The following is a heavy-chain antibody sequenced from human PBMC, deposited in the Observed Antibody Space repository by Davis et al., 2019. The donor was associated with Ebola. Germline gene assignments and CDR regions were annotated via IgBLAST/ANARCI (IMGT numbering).Heavy chain of an antibody. J-gene: IGHJ4*02. CDR2: ISSSSSTI. Sequence: GGSLRLSCAASGFTFSSYSMNWVRQAPGKGLEWVSYISSSSSTIYYAASVKGRFTISRHNSKNTLYLQMGSLRAEDMAVYYCARGGGYCSSTSCPTGDYWGQGTLVTVSS. D-gene: IGHD2-2*03. CDR3: ARGGGYCSSTSCPTGDY. V-gene: IGHV3-48*01. CDR1: GFTFSSYS.